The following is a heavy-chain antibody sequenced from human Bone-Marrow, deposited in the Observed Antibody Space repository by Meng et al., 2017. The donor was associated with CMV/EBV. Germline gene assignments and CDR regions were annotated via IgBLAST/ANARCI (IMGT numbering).Heavy chain of an antibody. CDR1: GFTFRSYE. J-gene: IGHJ6*01. CDR3: AKDQGYMRVRGVTVSMYGKDV. V-gene: IGHV3-23*01. Sequence: GGSLRLSCEASGFTFRSYEMNWVRQAPGKGLEWVSAISGSGGSTYYADSVKGRFTISRDNSKNTLYLQMNSLRAEDTAVYYCAKDQGYMRVRGVTVSMYGKDVWGQGTTVTVSS. D-gene: IGHD3-10*01. CDR2: ISGSGGST.